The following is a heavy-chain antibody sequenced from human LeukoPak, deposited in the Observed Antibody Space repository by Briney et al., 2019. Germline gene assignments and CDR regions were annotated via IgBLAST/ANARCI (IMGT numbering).Heavy chain of an antibody. CDR2: IRYDGSNK. J-gene: IGHJ4*02. V-gene: IGHV3-30*02. D-gene: IGHD5-18*01. CDR1: GFTFSSYG. CDR3: AEAGYSYGYLDY. Sequence: VGSLRLSCAASGFTFSSYGMHWVRQAPGKGLEWVAFIRYDGSNKYYADSVKGRFTISRDNSKNTLYLQMNSLRAEDTAVYYCAEAGYSYGYLDYWGQGTLVTVSS.